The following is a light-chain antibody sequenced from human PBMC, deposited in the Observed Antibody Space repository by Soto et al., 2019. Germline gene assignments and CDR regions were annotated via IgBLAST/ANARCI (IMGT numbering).Light chain of an antibody. J-gene: IGLJ1*01. V-gene: IGLV2-14*01. CDR3: SSYTSISTLV. CDR2: EVS. Sequence: QSVLTQPASVSGSPGQSITISCTGTSSDVGGYNYVSWYQQHPGKAPKLMIYEVSNRPSGVSNRFSGSKSGNTASLTISGLQAEDAADYYCSSYTSISTLVFGTGTNVTVL. CDR1: SSDVGGYNY.